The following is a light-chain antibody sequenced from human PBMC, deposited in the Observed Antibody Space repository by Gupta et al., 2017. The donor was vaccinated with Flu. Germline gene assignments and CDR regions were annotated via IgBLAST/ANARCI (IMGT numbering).Light chain of an antibody. CDR1: TSNIGNNY. Sequence: FTISCSGSTSNIGNNYAYWFQQIPGSAPKLLIYSNGERPSGVPDRFSGSKSGSSASLAISGLQSEDEAEYYCEDWDDSLRADVFGPGTKVVV. V-gene: IGLV1-47*02. J-gene: IGLJ1*01. CDR2: SNG. CDR3: EDWDDSLRADV.